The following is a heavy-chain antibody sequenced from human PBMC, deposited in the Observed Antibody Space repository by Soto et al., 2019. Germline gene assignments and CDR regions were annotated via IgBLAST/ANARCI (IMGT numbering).Heavy chain of an antibody. CDR2: IGTAGDT. Sequence: GGSLRLSCAASGFTFSSYDMHWVRQATGKGLEWVSAIGTAGDTYYPGSVKGRFTISRENAKNSLYLQMNSLRAGDTAVYYCAQTVPAAICEEYYYYMDVWGKGTTVTVSS. CDR3: AQTVPAAICEEYYYYMDV. J-gene: IGHJ6*03. D-gene: IGHD2-2*02. CDR1: GFTFSSYD. V-gene: IGHV3-13*01.